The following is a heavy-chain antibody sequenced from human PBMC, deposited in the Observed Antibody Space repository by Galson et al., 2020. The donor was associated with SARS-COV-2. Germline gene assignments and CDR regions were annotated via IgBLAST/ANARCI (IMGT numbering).Heavy chain of an antibody. Sequence: GESLKISCTVSGFTFSAYGMHWVRQTPGKGLEWVAVILYDGSEKFFADSVKGRFTVTRDNSKNMVYLEMNSLKTEDTAFYYCARDWGQYSSGWYGGADYWGQGTLVIVSS. CDR3: ARDWGQYSSGWYGGADY. J-gene: IGHJ4*02. CDR1: GFTFSAYG. V-gene: IGHV3-30*03. D-gene: IGHD6-19*01. CDR2: ILYDGSEK.